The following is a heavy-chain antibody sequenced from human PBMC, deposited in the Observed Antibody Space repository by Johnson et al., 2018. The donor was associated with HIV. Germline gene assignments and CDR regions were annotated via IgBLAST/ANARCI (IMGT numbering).Heavy chain of an antibody. V-gene: IGHV3-30*09. CDR1: GFTFSSYA. CDR2: ISYDGSNK. Sequence: QVQLVESGGGVVQPGRSLRLSCAASGFTFSSYAMHWVRQAPGKGLEWVAVISYDGSNKNYADSVRGRFAISRDNSKNTLYLQMNSLRDEDTAVYYCASSAPGLLPNDAFDIWGQGTMVTVSS. D-gene: IGHD2-15*01. J-gene: IGHJ3*02. CDR3: ASSAPGLLPNDAFDI.